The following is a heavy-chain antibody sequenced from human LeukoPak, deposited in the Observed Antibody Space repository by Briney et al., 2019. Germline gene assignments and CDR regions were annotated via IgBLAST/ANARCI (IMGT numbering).Heavy chain of an antibody. J-gene: IGHJ3*02. Sequence: GGSLRLSCAASGFTVSSNYMSWVRQAPGKGLEWVSVIYSGGSTYYADSVKGRFTISRDNSKNTLYLQMNSLRAEDTAVYYCARGIVVVPAAATGDAFDIWGQGTMVTVSS. V-gene: IGHV3-53*01. CDR2: IYSGGST. CDR1: GFTVSSNY. CDR3: ARGIVVVPAAATGDAFDI. D-gene: IGHD2-2*01.